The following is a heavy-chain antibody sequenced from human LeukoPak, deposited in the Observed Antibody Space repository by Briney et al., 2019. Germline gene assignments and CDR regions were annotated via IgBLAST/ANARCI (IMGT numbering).Heavy chain of an antibody. Sequence: ASVKVSCKASGYTFTSYDIDWVRQATGQGLEWMGWMNPNSGNTGYAQKFQGRVTTTRNTSISTAYMELSSLRSEDTAVYYCARERSGYYTGGYYYGMDVWGQGTTVTVSS. CDR1: GYTFTSYD. CDR2: MNPNSGNT. CDR3: ARERSGYYTGGYYYGMDV. V-gene: IGHV1-8*01. J-gene: IGHJ6*02. D-gene: IGHD3/OR15-3a*01.